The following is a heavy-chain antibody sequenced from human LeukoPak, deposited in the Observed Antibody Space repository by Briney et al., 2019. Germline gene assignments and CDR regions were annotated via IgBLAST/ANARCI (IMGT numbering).Heavy chain of an antibody. J-gene: IGHJ4*02. Sequence: PGRSLRLSCAASGFTFSSYAMHWVRQAPGKGLEWVAVISYDGSNKYYADSVKGRFTISRDNSKNTLYLQMNSLRAEDTAVYYCARTRSQQYSSGWYYLDCWGQGTLVTVSS. D-gene: IGHD6-19*01. CDR3: ARTRSQQYSSGWYYLDC. V-gene: IGHV3-30*04. CDR1: GFTFSSYA. CDR2: ISYDGSNK.